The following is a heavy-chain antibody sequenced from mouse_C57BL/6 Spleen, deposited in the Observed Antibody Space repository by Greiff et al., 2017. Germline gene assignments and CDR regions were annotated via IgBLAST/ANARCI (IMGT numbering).Heavy chain of an antibody. J-gene: IGHJ3*01. CDR2: IDPNSGGT. D-gene: IGHD3-1*01. CDR1: GYTFTSYW. Sequence: VQLQQPGAELVKPGASVKLSCKASGYTFTSYWMHWVKQRPGRGLEWIGRIDPNSGGTKYNEKFKSKATLTVDKPSSPAYMQRSSLTSEDSVYYCGVRGASWFAYWGQGTLVTVSA. CDR3: VRGASWFAY. V-gene: IGHV1-72*01.